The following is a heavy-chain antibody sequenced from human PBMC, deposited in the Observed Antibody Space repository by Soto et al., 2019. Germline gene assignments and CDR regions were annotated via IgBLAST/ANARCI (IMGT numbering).Heavy chain of an antibody. V-gene: IGHV3-23*01. D-gene: IGHD2-2*01. Sequence: GSLRLSCAGSGFTFSNYAMSWVRQAPGKGLEWVSAISSAVNTYYADSVKGRFTISRDNAKNSLYLQMNSLRAEDTAVYYCASYICSTSSCHGGFDFWAQGTLVTVSS. CDR2: ISSAVNT. J-gene: IGHJ4*02. CDR1: GFTFSNYA. CDR3: ASYICSTSSCHGGFDF.